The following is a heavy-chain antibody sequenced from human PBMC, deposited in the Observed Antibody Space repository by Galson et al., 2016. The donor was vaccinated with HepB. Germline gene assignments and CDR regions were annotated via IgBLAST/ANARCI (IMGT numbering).Heavy chain of an antibody. CDR1: GFTFGDYA. D-gene: IGHD5-18*01. Sequence: SLRLSCAASGFTFGDYAMSWFRQAPGKRLEYIGFIRGKAYAETTEYAASVEGTFTISRDDSKSSVYLQMNSLKIEDTAIYYCTTVTRNYGYGPLRYWGQGTLVTVSS. J-gene: IGHJ4*02. CDR2: IRGKAYAETT. CDR3: TTVTRNYGYGPLRY. V-gene: IGHV3-49*03.